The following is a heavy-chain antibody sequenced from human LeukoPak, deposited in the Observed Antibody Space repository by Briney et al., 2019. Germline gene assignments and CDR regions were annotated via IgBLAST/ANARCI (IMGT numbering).Heavy chain of an antibody. CDR3: AREVLCYYDVWSGYYSGYYYGMDV. V-gene: IGHV3-33*01. Sequence: PGWSLRLSCAPSGFTFSSYGMHWVRQAPRKGLEGVAVIWYDGSNKYYAASVKGRFTISRDNSKNTLYLQMNSLRAEDTAVYYCAREVLCYYDVWSGYYSGYYYGMDVWGQGTTVTVSS. D-gene: IGHD3-3*01. CDR2: IWYDGSNK. CDR1: GFTFSSYG. J-gene: IGHJ6*02.